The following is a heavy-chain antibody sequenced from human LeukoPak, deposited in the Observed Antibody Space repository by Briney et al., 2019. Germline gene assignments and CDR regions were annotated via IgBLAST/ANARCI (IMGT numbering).Heavy chain of an antibody. CDR1: GGTFSSYA. CDR2: TIPIFGTA. J-gene: IGHJ5*02. V-gene: IGHV1-69*05. Sequence: SVKVSCKASGGTFSSYAISWVRQAPGQGLEWMGGTIPIFGTANYAQKFQGRVTITTDESTSTAYMELSSLRSEDTAVYYCARQHYYGSGSYENWFDPWGQGTLVTVSS. CDR3: ARQHYYGSGSYENWFDP. D-gene: IGHD3-10*01.